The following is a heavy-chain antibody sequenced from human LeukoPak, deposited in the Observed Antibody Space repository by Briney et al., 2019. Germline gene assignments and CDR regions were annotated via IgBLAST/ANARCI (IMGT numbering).Heavy chain of an antibody. J-gene: IGHJ4*02. D-gene: IGHD4-11*01. CDR1: GFTFSSYS. CDR2: IRYDVSKT. V-gene: IGHV3-30*02. CDR3: ARGLQWADY. Sequence: QPGGSLRLSCAASGFTFSSYSMNWVRQAPGKGLEWVTFIRYDVSKTYYADSVKGRFTISRDNSKNTLYLQMNSLRPEDTAVYYCARGLQWADYWGQGTLVTVSS.